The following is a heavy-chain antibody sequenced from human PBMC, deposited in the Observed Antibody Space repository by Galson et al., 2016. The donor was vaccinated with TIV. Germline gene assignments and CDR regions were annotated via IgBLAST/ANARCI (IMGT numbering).Heavy chain of an antibody. J-gene: IGHJ4*02. CDR1: GYSINSGFY. D-gene: IGHD5-18*01. Sequence: ETLSLTCAVSGYSINSGFYWGWIRQPPGKGLEWIGAISFSGNTHYNPSLKSRVTISLDVAKNQFSLDPNSVTAADTAFYYCARGNGYSYGYVYWGQGVLVTVSS. CDR2: ISFSGNT. V-gene: IGHV4-38-2*01. CDR3: ARGNGYSYGYVY.